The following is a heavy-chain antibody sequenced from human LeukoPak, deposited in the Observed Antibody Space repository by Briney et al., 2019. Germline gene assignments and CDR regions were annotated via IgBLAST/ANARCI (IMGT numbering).Heavy chain of an antibody. D-gene: IGHD3-10*01. CDR1: GGSISSSSYY. CDR2: IYYSGST. Sequence: PSETLSLTCTVSGGSISSSSYYWGWIRQPPGKGLEWIGSIYYSGSTYYNPSLKSRVTISVDTSKNQFSLKLSSVTAADTAVYYCATQPSRDYYYYYYMDVWGKGTTVTVSS. CDR3: ATQPSRDYYYYYYMDV. V-gene: IGHV4-39*01. J-gene: IGHJ6*03.